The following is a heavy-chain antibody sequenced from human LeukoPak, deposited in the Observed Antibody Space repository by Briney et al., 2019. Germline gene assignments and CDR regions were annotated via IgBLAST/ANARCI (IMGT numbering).Heavy chain of an antibody. Sequence: PSETLSLTCAVYGGSFSGYYWSWIRQPPGKGLEWIGEINHSGSTNHNPSLKSRVTISVDTSKNQFSLKLSSVTAADTAVYYCARGRSLGCMDVWGKGTTVTVSS. CDR3: ARGRSLGCMDV. D-gene: IGHD1-26*01. CDR1: GGSFSGYY. J-gene: IGHJ6*04. CDR2: INHSGST. V-gene: IGHV4-34*01.